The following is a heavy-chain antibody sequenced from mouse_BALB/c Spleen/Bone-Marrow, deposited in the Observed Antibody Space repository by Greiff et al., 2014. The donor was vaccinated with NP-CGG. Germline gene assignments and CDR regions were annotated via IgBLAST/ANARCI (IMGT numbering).Heavy chain of an antibody. CDR3: ARPRGSRAYYAMDY. Sequence: VQLQQSGVELAKCGASVKMSCKASGYTFTSYWMHWVKQRPGQGLEWIGYINPSTGYTEYNQKFKDKATLTADKSSSTAYMQLSSLTSEDSAVYYCARPRGSRAYYAMDYWGQGTSVTVSS. V-gene: IGHV1-7*01. CDR1: GYTFTSYW. CDR2: INPSTGYT. D-gene: IGHD3-1*01. J-gene: IGHJ4*01.